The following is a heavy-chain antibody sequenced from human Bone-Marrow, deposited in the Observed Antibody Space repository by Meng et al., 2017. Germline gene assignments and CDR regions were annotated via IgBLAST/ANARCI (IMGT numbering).Heavy chain of an antibody. V-gene: IGHV4-39*07. CDR2: IYYSGST. CDR1: GDSISSRGYY. CDR3: ARVGGSTTITGLSVSDI. Sequence: QVQLQDPGPGLGSPSETLSLTCTVSGDSISSRGYYWGWIRQPPGKGLEWIGNIYYSGSTYYNSSLKSRVTISLDRSKNRFSLKLNSVTAADTAIYYCARVGGSTTITGLSVSDIWGQGTVVTVSS. D-gene: IGHD1-20*01. J-gene: IGHJ3*02.